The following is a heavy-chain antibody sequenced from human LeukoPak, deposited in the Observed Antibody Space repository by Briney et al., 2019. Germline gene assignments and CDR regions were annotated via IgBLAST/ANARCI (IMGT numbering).Heavy chain of an antibody. CDR3: ARTYYDILTGYDPYFDY. CDR1: GFTFSSYW. CDR2: IKTDGSQI. V-gene: IGHV3-7*01. J-gene: IGHJ4*02. Sequence: GGSLRLSCVASGFTFSSYWMTWVRQAPGKGLEWVANIKTDGSQIYYVDSVKGRFTISRDNAKNSLYLQMNSLRAEDTAVYYCARTYYDILTGYDPYFDYWGQGTLVTVSS. D-gene: IGHD3-9*01.